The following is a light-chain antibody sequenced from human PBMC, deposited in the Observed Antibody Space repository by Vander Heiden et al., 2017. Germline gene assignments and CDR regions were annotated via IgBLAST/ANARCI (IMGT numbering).Light chain of an antibody. CDR2: AAS. V-gene: IGKV1-39*01. CDR1: QSISSY. Sequence: DIQMTQSPSSLSASVGDRVTITCRASQSISSYLNWYQQKPGKAPNLLLYAASSLQAGVPPRFSGSGSGTDFTLTISSRQPEDFATYYCQQSYNTPRTFGQGTKLEIK. J-gene: IGKJ2*01. CDR3: QQSYNTPRT.